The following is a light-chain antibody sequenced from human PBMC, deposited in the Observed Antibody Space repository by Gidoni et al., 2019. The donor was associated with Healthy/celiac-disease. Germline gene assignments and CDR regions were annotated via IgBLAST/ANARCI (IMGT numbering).Light chain of an antibody. V-gene: IGKV3-11*01. CDR2: AAS. CDR3: QQRSNWPFT. Sequence: EIVLTPSPATLSLSPGESATLSCRPSQSVSIYLAWYQQKPGQAPRLLNYAASHRATGIPARFSGSGSGTDFTLTISSLEPEDVAVYYCQQRSNWPFTFGGGTKVEIK. CDR1: QSVSIY. J-gene: IGKJ4*01.